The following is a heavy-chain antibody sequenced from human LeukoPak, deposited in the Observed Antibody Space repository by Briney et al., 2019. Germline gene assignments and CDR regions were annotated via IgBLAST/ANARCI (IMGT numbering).Heavy chain of an antibody. Sequence: GGSLRLSCAASGFTFSNYAMTWVRQAPGKGPEWVSTITDSGGNTYYADSVKGRFTVSRDNSKNTLYLQMSGLRAEDTAVYYCAKVVPMTDSWGQGTLVTVSS. CDR3: AKVVPMTDS. CDR1: GFTFSNYA. CDR2: ITDSGGNT. V-gene: IGHV3-23*01. D-gene: IGHD2-21*02. J-gene: IGHJ5*02.